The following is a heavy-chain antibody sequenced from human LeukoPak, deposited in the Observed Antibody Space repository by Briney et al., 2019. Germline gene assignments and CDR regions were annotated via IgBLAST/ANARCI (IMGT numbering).Heavy chain of an antibody. CDR2: ISSSGFTI. Sequence: HPGGSLRLSCAVSGFTCSDYSMNWVRQAPGKGLEWVSYISSSGFTINYADSVKGRFTISRDNSKNTLYLQMNSLRAEDTAVYYCAKTVDTAITEGSWGQGTLVTVSS. D-gene: IGHD5-18*01. V-gene: IGHV3-48*01. J-gene: IGHJ5*02. CDR1: GFTCSDYS. CDR3: AKTVDTAITEGS.